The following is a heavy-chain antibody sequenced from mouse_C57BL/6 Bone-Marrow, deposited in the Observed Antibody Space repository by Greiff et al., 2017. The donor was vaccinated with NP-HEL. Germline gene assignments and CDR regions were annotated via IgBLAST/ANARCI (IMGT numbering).Heavy chain of an antibody. D-gene: IGHD2-10*01. Sequence: QVQLKQPGAELVMPGASVQLSCKASGYTFTSYWMHWVKQRPGQGLVWIGEIDPSDSYTNYNQKFKGKSTFTVDKSSSTAYMQLSSLTSEDSAVYYCAKRFLLWGTGTTVTLPS. CDR2: IDPSDSYT. J-gene: IGHJ1*03. CDR3: AKRFLL. CDR1: GYTFTSYW. V-gene: IGHV1-69*01.